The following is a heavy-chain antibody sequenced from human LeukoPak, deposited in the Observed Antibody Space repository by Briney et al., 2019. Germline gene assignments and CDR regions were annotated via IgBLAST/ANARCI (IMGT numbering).Heavy chain of an antibody. Sequence: GGSLRLSCAASGFTFDDYAMHWVRQGPGKGLEWVSGISWNSGRIGYADSVKGRFIISRDNAKNSLYLQMNSLRSEDTAFYYCAKATYSTSPGYYFDYWGQGTLVTVSS. CDR1: GFTFDDYA. D-gene: IGHD6-6*01. CDR2: ISWNSGRI. V-gene: IGHV3-9*01. J-gene: IGHJ4*02. CDR3: AKATYSTSPGYYFDY.